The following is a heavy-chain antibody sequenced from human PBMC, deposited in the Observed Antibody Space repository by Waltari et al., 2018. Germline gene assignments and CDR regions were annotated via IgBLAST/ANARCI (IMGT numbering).Heavy chain of an antibody. CDR3: MRQVLGYCTSAACRRLES. D-gene: IGHD2-8*01. V-gene: IGHV4-38-2*01. CDR2: VYYDGTT. J-gene: IGHJ4*02. Sequence: QLQLKESGPGLLKASETLSLTCDVSGYAVNRGFYWGWIRQSPGKGLEWIATVYYDGTTFYDPSLVSRATTTMDTAKNQFSLTLESVTAADTAVYYCMRQVLGYCTSAACRRLESWGQGTLVTVSP. CDR1: GYAVNRGFY.